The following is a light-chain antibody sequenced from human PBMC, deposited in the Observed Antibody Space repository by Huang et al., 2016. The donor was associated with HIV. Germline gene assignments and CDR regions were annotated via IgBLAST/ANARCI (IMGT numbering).Light chain of an antibody. V-gene: IGKV3-15*01. Sequence: EIVMTQSPATLSVSPGERATLSCRASQNIGDNLTWYQHKPGQAPRLLIYGASTRATGIPPRFSGSGSWTEFTLTISGLESEDFAVYYCQQFNNWPPRFTFGPGTTVDVK. J-gene: IGKJ3*01. CDR3: QQFNNWPPRFT. CDR1: QNIGDN. CDR2: GAS.